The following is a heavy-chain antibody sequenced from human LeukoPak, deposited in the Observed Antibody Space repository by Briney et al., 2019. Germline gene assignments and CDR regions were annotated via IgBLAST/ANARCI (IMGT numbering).Heavy chain of an antibody. V-gene: IGHV4-34*01. CDR3: ARRGSYCSGGSCQLVDY. CDR2: INHSGST. D-gene: IGHD2-15*01. CDR1: GGSFSGYY. J-gene: IGHJ4*02. Sequence: PSETLSLTCAVYGGSFSGYYWSWIRQPPGKGLEWIGEINHSGSTNCNPSLKSRVTISVDTSKNQFSLKLSSVTAADTAVYYCARRGSYCSGGSCQLVDYWGQGTLVTVSS.